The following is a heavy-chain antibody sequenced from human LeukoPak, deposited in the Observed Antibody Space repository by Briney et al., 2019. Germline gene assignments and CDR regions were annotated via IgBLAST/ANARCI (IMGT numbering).Heavy chain of an antibody. J-gene: IGHJ4*02. CDR2: IYYRGST. V-gene: IGHV4-59*01. CDR1: GGSINNYY. CDR3: ARGGDYGDLRYFDY. Sequence: SETLSLTFTVSGGSINNYYWSWIRQPPGKGLDWIGYIYYRGSTNYNPSLKSRVTFSVDTSKNQFSLKLNSVTAADTAVYYCARGGDYGDLRYFDYWGQGTLVTVSS. D-gene: IGHD4-17*01.